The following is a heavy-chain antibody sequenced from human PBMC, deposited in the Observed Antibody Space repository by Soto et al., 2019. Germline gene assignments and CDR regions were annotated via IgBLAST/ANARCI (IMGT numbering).Heavy chain of an antibody. D-gene: IGHD3-22*01. CDR1: GFDFEDFA. J-gene: IGHJ4*02. CDR3: AKALYYYDSSPLDH. Sequence: GGSLRLFCAAAGFDFEDFAMHWVRQAPGKGLEWVSLINSDGTDSYYMDSVRGRFTISRDNGKNSLYLQMDRLRPEDTAFYFCAKALYYYDSSPLDHWGQGTLVTVSS. CDR2: INSDGTDS. V-gene: IGHV3-43D*04.